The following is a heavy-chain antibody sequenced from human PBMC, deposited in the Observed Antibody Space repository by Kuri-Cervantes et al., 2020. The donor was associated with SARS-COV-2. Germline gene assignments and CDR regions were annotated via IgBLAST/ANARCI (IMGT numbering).Heavy chain of an antibody. CDR3: ARDSSIWYRGAFDI. CDR2: LSSMGNI. CDR1: GGSISSYH. J-gene: IGHJ3*02. Sequence: SETLSLTCSVSGGSISSYHWSWIRHSPGKGLEWIGYLSSMGNIDYNPSLKSRLTLSLDTSNYQFSLKLTSVTAADTAVYFCARDSSIWYRGAFDIWGQGTMVTVSS. V-gene: IGHV4-59*01. D-gene: IGHD6-13*01.